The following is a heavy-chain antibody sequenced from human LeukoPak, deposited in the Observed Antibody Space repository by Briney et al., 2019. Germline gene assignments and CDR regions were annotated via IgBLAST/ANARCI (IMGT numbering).Heavy chain of an antibody. Sequence: GGSLRLSCADSGFTVSSNYMRCVRQAPGKGLEWVSVIYSGGSTHYADSVKGRFTISRDNSKNTLYLQMNSLRAEDTAVYYCARDRLHYDSLTGYPADWGQGTLVTVSS. D-gene: IGHD3-9*01. V-gene: IGHV3-66*01. CDR2: IYSGGST. J-gene: IGHJ4*02. CDR1: GFTVSSNY. CDR3: ARDRLHYDSLTGYPAD.